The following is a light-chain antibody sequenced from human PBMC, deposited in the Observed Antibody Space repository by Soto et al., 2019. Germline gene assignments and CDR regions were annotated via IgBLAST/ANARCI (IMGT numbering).Light chain of an antibody. CDR1: QSISNW. V-gene: IGKV1-5*03. CDR3: QQYNDYWT. CDR2: KAS. J-gene: IGKJ1*01. Sequence: DIQMTQSPSTLSASVGDRASITCRASQSISNWLAWYQQKPGKAPKLLIYKASILQSGVPSRFSGSGSGTEFTLTISSLQPDDFATYYCQQYNDYWTFGQGTKVDIK.